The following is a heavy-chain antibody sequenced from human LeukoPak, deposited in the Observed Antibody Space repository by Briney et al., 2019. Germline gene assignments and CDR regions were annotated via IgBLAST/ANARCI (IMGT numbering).Heavy chain of an antibody. Sequence: GASVKVSCKASGYTFTRYGSSWVRQAPGQGLEWMGWISAYNGNTNYAQKLQGRVTMTTDTSTSTAYMELSSLRSDDTAVYYCARLVTYCSSTSCYSYNWFDPWGQGTLVTVSS. CDR1: GYTFTRYG. CDR2: ISAYNGNT. V-gene: IGHV1-18*01. D-gene: IGHD2-2*01. J-gene: IGHJ5*02. CDR3: ARLVTYCSSTSCYSYNWFDP.